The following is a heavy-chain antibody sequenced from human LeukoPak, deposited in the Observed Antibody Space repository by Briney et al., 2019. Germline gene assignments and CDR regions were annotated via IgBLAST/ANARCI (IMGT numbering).Heavy chain of an antibody. Sequence: PSETLSVTCTVSGASLTSYYWTWIRQPPGKGLEWIGYIHYSGSTNYNPSLKSRVTISVDTSKNQFSLKLSSVTAADTAVYYCARDLRAAYWGQGTLVTVSS. V-gene: IGHV4-59*01. CDR2: IHYSGST. CDR1: GASLTSYY. CDR3: ARDLRAAY. J-gene: IGHJ4*02. D-gene: IGHD3-16*01.